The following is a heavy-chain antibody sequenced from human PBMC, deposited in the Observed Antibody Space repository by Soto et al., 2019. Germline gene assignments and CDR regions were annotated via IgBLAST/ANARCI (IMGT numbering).Heavy chain of an antibody. J-gene: IGHJ4*02. CDR1: GGSINTFY. Sequence: PSETLSLTCTVSGGSINTFYWSWVRQPAGKGLEWIGRIFSSGSTSFNPSLESRVAMSVDTSKNHFSLNLSSVTAADMAVYYCAKGGMIVLYYFDYWGQGTLVTVSS. D-gene: IGHD3-22*01. CDR2: IFSSGST. CDR3: AKGGMIVLYYFDY. V-gene: IGHV4-4*07.